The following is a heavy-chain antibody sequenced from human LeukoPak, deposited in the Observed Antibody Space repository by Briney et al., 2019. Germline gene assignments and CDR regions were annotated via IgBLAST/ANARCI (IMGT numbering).Heavy chain of an antibody. J-gene: IGHJ4*02. CDR2: IKQDGSEK. V-gene: IGHV3-7*01. CDR3: ARSLLLWFGESMDYFDY. Sequence: PGGSLRLSCAASGFTFSSYWMSWVRQAPGKGLEWVANIKQDGSEKYYVDSVKGRFTISRDNAKNSLYLQMNSLRAEDTAVYYCARSLLLWFGESMDYFDYWGQGTLVTVSS. D-gene: IGHD3-10*01. CDR1: GFTFSSYW.